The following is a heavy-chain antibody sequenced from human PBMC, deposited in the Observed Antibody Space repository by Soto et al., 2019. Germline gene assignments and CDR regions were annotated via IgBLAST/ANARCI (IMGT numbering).Heavy chain of an antibody. V-gene: IGHV1-2*02. CDR2: INPNSGGT. CDR3: ARDAVTGTAGLDF. D-gene: IGHD6-19*01. CDR1: GYTFSGFY. Sequence: ASVKVSCKASGYTFSGFYMHWVRQAPGQGLEWMGWINPNSGGTKSAEKFQGRVTMTRGTSISTAYMELSRLTSDDTAVYYCARDAVTGTAGLDFCGQGTKATVYS. J-gene: IGHJ4*02.